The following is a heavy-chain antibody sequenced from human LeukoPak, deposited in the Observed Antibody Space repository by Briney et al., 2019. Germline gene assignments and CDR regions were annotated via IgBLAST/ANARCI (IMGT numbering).Heavy chain of an antibody. Sequence: PGGSLRLSCAASGFTVSSNYMSWVRQAPGKGLEWVSSISSSSSYIYYADSVKGRFTISRDNAKNSLYLQMNSLRAEDTAVYYCARPSSTSGGELGYWGQGTLVTVSS. J-gene: IGHJ4*02. V-gene: IGHV3-21*01. CDR2: ISSSSSYI. CDR3: ARPSSTSGGELGY. D-gene: IGHD3-16*01. CDR1: GFTVSSNY.